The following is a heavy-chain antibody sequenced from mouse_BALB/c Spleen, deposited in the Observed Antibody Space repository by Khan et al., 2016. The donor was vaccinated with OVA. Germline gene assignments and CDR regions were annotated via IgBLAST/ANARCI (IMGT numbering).Heavy chain of an antibody. CDR1: GYSITSEYA. J-gene: IGHJ3*01. CDR3: ARKDYYDYDPFPY. D-gene: IGHD2-4*01. CDR2: INYSGNT. V-gene: IGHV3-2*02. Sequence: EVKLEESGPGLVKPSQSLSLTCTVTGYSITSEYAWNWIRQFPGNKLEWMGYINYSGNTRYTPSLKSRISITRDTSKNQFFLQLNSVTTEDTATYYCARKDYYDYDPFPYWGQGTLVTVSA.